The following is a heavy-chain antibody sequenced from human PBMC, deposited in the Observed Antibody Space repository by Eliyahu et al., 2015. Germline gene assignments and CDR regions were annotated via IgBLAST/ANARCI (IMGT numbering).Heavy chain of an antibody. CDR2: IYYRGXT. J-gene: IGHJ4*02. CDR1: GGSISSGGYY. Sequence: QVQLQESGPGLVKPSQTLSLTCTVSGGSISSGGYYWSWIRQPPGKGLEWIGYIYYRGXTYYTPPXKXRVTISVXTSKNQFSLKLSSXTAADTAVYYXARGFYDYGDYGGVGGFDYWGQGTLVTVSS. D-gene: IGHD4-17*01. V-gene: IGHV4-31*03. CDR3: ARGFYDYGDYGGVGGFDY.